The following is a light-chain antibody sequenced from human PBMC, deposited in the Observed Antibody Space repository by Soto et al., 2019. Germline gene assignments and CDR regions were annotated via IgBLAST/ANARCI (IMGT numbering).Light chain of an antibody. CDR1: TSNIGAGYD. CDR2: ANN. CDR3: AAWDDSLNGAL. Sequence: QSVLTQPPSVSGAPGQRVTISCTGSTSNIGAGYDVHWYQQVPGTTPKLLIYANNNRPSGVPDRFSGSKSGTSASLVITGLQAEDEADYYCAAWDDSLNGALFGGGTKLTVL. V-gene: IGLV1-40*01. J-gene: IGLJ3*02.